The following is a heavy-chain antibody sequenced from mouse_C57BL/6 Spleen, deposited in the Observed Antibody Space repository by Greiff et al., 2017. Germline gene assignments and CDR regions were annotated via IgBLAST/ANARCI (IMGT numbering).Heavy chain of an antibody. D-gene: IGHD2-4*01. Sequence: VQLQQSGPELVKPGASVKISCKASGYSFTGYYMNWVKQSPEKSLEWIGEINPSTGGTTYNQKFKAKATLTVDKSSSTAYMQLKSLTSEDSAVYYCARSSDDYDYWGQGTTLTVSS. V-gene: IGHV1-42*01. J-gene: IGHJ2*01. CDR3: ARSSDDYDY. CDR1: GYSFTGYY. CDR2: INPSTGGT.